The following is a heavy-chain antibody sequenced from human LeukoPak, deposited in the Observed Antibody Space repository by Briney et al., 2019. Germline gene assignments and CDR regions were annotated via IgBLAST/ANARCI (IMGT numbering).Heavy chain of an antibody. J-gene: IGHJ5*02. V-gene: IGHV4-38-2*01. CDR2: IHHSGST. Sequence: SETLSLTCAVSGYSISSGYYWGWIRQPPGKGLEWIGNIHHSGSTYYNPSLKSRVTISVDTSKNQFSLNLSSVTATDTAVYYCARHLGYCSSNCCSNWFDPWGQGTLVTVSS. CDR1: GYSISSGYY. D-gene: IGHD2-2*01. CDR3: ARHLGYCSSNCCSNWFDP.